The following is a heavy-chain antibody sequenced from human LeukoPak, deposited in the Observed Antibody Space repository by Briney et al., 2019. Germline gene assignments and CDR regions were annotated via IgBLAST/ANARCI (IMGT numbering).Heavy chain of an antibody. CDR2: IYYSGST. Sequence: SETLSLTCTVSGASFSSSTYYWGWIRQPPGKGLEWIGSIYYSGSTYYNPSLKSRVTISVDTSKNQFSLKLSSVTAADTAVYYCARKGSGYPFDYWGQGTLVTVSS. D-gene: IGHD3-22*01. J-gene: IGHJ4*02. CDR3: ARKGSGYPFDY. V-gene: IGHV4-39*01. CDR1: GASFSSSTYY.